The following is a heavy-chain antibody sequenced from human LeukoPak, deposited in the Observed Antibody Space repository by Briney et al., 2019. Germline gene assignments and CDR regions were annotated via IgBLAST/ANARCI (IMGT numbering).Heavy chain of an antibody. CDR3: ARHRWTGTFNFDY. CDR1: GDSISSSTYS. V-gene: IGHV4-39*01. CDR2: IFYSGTT. J-gene: IGHJ4*02. D-gene: IGHD1-1*01. Sequence: TSETLSHTCTVSGDSISSSTYSWGWIRQPPGMGLEWIGSIFYSGTTYYNPSLKSRVTISVDTSENQFSLKLSSMTAADTAVYYCARHRWTGTFNFDYWGQGTLVTVSS.